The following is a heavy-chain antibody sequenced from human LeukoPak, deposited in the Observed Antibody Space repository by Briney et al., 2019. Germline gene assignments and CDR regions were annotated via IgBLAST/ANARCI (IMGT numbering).Heavy chain of an antibody. CDR2: IYTSGST. V-gene: IGHV4-4*07. J-gene: IGHJ6*03. Sequence: PSESLSLTCTVSGGSISSYYWRWIRQPAGKGLEWIGRIYTSGSTNYNPSLKSRVTMSVDTSKNQFSLKLSSVTAADTAVYYCARDYRDIVVVPAAILYYYYMDVWGKGTTVTVSS. CDR1: GGSISSYY. CDR3: ARDYRDIVVVPAAILYYYYMDV. D-gene: IGHD2-2*02.